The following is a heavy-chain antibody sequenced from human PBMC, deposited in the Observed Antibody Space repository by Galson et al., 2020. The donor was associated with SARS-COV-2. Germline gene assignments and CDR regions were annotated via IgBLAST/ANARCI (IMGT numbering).Heavy chain of an antibody. V-gene: IGHV3-30*12. CDR2: LFYDGSDK. J-gene: IGHJ4*02. D-gene: IGHD2-15*01. CDR1: GFTFKSHA. CDR3: AREGQHSGGWAFEY. Sequence: GESLNISCAASGFTFKSHALHWVRQSPGQGLEWVAQLFYDGSDKYYADSVKGRFTISSDDSENTVFLQMNNLRAEDTAVYYCAREGQHSGGWAFEYWGQGTLVTVSS.